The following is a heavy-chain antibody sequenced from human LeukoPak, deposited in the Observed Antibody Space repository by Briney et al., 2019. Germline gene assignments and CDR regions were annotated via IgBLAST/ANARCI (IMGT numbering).Heavy chain of an antibody. D-gene: IGHD2-21*02. CDR2: FGGSGGTI. J-gene: IGHJ4*02. CDR3: ARSDCGGDCHLLDY. CDR1: GFTFSTYA. V-gene: IGHV3-23*01. Sequence: PGGSLRLSCAASGFTFSTYAMSWVRQAPGKGLEWVSHFGGSGGTIYYADSVKGRFTISGDNSKNTLYLQMNSLRAEDTAVYYCARSDCGGDCHLLDYWGQGTLVTVSS.